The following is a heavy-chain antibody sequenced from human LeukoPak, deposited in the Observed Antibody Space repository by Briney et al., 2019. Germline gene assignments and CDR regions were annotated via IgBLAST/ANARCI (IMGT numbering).Heavy chain of an antibody. D-gene: IGHD6-25*01. Sequence: ASVKVSCKASAYSLTDHYVHWVRQAPGEGLEWMGWISPNTGGTIYAQKFQGRVTMTRDTAIITAYMELSKLRSEDTAFYYCAREVGSGTFDIWGQGTMVTVSS. J-gene: IGHJ3*02. CDR2: ISPNTGGT. CDR1: AYSLTDHY. CDR3: AREVGSGTFDI. V-gene: IGHV1-2*02.